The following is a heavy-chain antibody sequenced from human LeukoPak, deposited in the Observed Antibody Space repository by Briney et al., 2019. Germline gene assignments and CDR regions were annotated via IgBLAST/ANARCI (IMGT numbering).Heavy chain of an antibody. J-gene: IGHJ4*02. CDR2: VSGRGGTT. CDR1: GFTFSTYV. CDR3: AKRAASEKYFDY. Sequence: GGSLRLSCAASGFTFSTYVMSWVRQAPGKGLEWVSVVSGRGGTTYYADSVEGRFTISRDNPKNTLYLHMNSLRAEDTAEYFCAKRAASEKYFDYWGQGTLVTVSS. V-gene: IGHV3-23*01. D-gene: IGHD1-14*01.